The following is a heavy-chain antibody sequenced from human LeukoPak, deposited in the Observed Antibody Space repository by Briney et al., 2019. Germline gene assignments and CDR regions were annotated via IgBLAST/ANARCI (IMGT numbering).Heavy chain of an antibody. V-gene: IGHV4-4*07. CDR3: ARLERELRLNAFDI. J-gene: IGHJ3*02. Sequence: PSETLSLTCTVSGGSISSYYWSWIRQPAGKGLEWIGRIYTSGSTNYNPSLKSRVTMSVDTSKNQFSLKLSSVTAADTAVYYCARLERELRLNAFDIWGQGTMVTVSS. D-gene: IGHD5-18*01. CDR2: IYTSGST. CDR1: GGSISSYY.